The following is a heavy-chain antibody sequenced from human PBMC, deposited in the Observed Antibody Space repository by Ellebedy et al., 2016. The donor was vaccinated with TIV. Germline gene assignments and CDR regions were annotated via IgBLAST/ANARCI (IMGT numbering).Heavy chain of an antibody. V-gene: IGHV5-51*01. CDR3: ARLPERYCSSVTCNRYFDV. CDR2: IYPEDSDT. Sequence: PGGSLRLSCKASGYTFGRFWIGWVRQMPGKGLEWMGIIYPEDSDTRYSPALQGQVTISADTSINTAYLQWRSVKASDTAMYYCARLPERYCSSVTCNRYFDVWGQGTLVTVSS. J-gene: IGHJ4*02. CDR1: GYTFGRFW. D-gene: IGHD2-2*01.